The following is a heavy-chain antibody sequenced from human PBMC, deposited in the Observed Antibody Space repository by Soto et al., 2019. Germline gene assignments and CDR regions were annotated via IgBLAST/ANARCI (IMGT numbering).Heavy chain of an antibody. Sequence: QITLKESGPTLVKPTQTLTLTCTFSGFSLSTSGVGVGWIRQPPGKALEWLALIYWDDDKRYSPSLKSRLTIPKDTSKTQVVLTMTNMDPVDTATYYCAPIVGAPNWFDPWGQGTLVTVSS. D-gene: IGHD1-26*01. CDR1: GFSLSTSGVG. CDR2: IYWDDDK. V-gene: IGHV2-5*02. CDR3: APIVGAPNWFDP. J-gene: IGHJ5*02.